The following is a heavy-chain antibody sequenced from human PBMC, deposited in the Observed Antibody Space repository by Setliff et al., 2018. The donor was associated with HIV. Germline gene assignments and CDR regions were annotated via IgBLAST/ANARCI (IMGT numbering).Heavy chain of an antibody. J-gene: IGHJ6*03. D-gene: IGHD2-15*01. CDR1: GDSISSGAYY. Sequence: SPSLTCSVSGDSISSGAYYWSWIRQHPVKGLEWIGYIFSSGITYYSPSLHSRVTISLDTSKNQFSLNLTSITAADTAVYYCTRDTGGGGFPMDVWGKGTTVTVSS. CDR3: TRDTGGGGFPMDV. V-gene: IGHV4-31*03. CDR2: IFSSGIT.